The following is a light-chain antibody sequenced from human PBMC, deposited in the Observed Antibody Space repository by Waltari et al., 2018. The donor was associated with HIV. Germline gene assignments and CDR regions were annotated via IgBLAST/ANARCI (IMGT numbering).Light chain of an antibody. Sequence: QTVVTQEPSLTVSPGGTVTLTCASSTGAVTSGFYPNWFQQKPGQAPRALIYSTGNKHSWTPARFSGSLLGDKAALTLSGAQPEDEGEYYCLLYYGGAQQLWVFGGGTKLTVL. V-gene: IGLV7-43*01. J-gene: IGLJ3*02. CDR3: LLYYGGAQQLWV. CDR1: TGAVTSGFY. CDR2: STG.